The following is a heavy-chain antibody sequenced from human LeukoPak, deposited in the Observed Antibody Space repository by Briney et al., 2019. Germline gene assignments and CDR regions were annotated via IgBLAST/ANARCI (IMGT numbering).Heavy chain of an antibody. CDR3: AQHDNGIKY. CDR1: GFTFSSFS. Sequence: GGSLRLSCAASGFTFSSFSMSWVRQAPGKGLECVSVISGSGGSTSHADSVKGRFTISRDNSKNTLYLQMNSPRAEDTAVYYCAQHDNGIKYWGQGTLVTVSS. CDR2: ISGSGGST. D-gene: IGHD4-17*01. V-gene: IGHV3-23*01. J-gene: IGHJ4*02.